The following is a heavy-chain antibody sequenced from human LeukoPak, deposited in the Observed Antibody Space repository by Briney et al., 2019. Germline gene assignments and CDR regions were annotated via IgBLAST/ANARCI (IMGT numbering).Heavy chain of an antibody. CDR2: IYGGGST. D-gene: IGHD5-24*01. CDR1: GFTVSNNY. V-gene: IGHV3-53*01. CDR3: ARDRSDGNYYMVV. Sequence: GGSLRLSCAASGFTVSNNYMTWVCPAPGKGLGRVSVIYGGGSTSYADPVKGRFTISRDNSKNTLYLQMNSLRADDTAVYYCARDRSDGNYYMVVWGKGTTVIVSS. J-gene: IGHJ6*03.